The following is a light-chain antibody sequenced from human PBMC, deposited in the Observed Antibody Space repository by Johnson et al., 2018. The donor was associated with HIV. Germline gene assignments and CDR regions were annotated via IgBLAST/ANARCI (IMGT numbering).Light chain of an antibody. V-gene: IGLV1-51*01. CDR1: SSNIGKNY. CDR2: DND. Sequence: HSVLTQPPSVSAAPRQKVTISCSGSSSNIGKNYVSWYRHLPGTAPKLLIYDNDKRPSGIPDRFSGSKSGTSATLGITGLQTGDEADYYCGTWDSSLSAVFGTGTNVTVL. CDR3: GTWDSSLSAV. J-gene: IGLJ1*01.